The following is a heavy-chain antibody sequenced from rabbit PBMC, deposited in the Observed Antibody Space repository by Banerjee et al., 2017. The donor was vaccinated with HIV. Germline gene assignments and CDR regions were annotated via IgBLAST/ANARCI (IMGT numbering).Heavy chain of an antibody. V-gene: IGHV1S45*01. J-gene: IGHJ4*01. Sequence: QEQLEESGGDLVKPGGTLTLTCTASAFSFSNKYVMCWVRQAPGKGLEWIACINTSRGSTIYAIWEKGRFPISSHTAQNTLYLQLSSLTAADTATYFCARESGWGAGDYYFSLWGPGTLVTVS. CDR2: INTSRGST. D-gene: IGHD4-1*01. CDR1: AFSFSNKYV. CDR3: ARESGWGAGDYYFSL.